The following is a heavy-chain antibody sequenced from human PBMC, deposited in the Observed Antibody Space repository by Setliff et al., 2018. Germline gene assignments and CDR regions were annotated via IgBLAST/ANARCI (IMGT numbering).Heavy chain of an antibody. CDR3: ARVRYYYDSSGWFDP. CDR1: GYTFTGYG. D-gene: IGHD3-22*01. Sequence: ASVKVSCKASGYTFTGYGISWVRQAPGQGLEWMGWISAYNGNTNYAQKLQGRVTMTTDTSTSTAYMELRSLRSDDTAVYYCARVRYYYDSSGWFDPWGQGTLVTVS. CDR2: ISAYNGNT. J-gene: IGHJ5*02. V-gene: IGHV1-18*01.